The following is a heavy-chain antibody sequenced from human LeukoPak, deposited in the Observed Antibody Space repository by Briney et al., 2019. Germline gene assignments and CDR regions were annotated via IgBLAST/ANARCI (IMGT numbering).Heavy chain of an antibody. D-gene: IGHD2-2*02. CDR1: GGTFSSYA. Sequence: ASVKVSCKASGGTFSSYAISWVRQAPGQGLEWMGGIIPIFGTANYAQKFQGRVTITTDESTSTAYMELSSLRSEDTAVYYCASVGYCSSTSCYIGGWFDPWGQGTLVTVSS. CDR2: IIPIFGTA. CDR3: ASVGYCSSTSCYIGGWFDP. V-gene: IGHV1-69*05. J-gene: IGHJ5*02.